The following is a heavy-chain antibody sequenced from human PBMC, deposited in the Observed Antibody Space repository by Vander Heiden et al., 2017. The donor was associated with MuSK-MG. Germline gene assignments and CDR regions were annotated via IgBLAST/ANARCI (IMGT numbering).Heavy chain of an antibody. CDR2: IKHSGST. V-gene: IGHV4-34*01. Sequence: QVQLQQWGAGLLKPSETLSLTCAVYAGSFSGSYWGWIGQPPGKGLKWIGEIKHSGSTNYNPSIKRRVTISVDTSKNQFALKLSSVTAADTAVYDCAREQKAPDYWGQGTLVTVSS. J-gene: IGHJ4*02. CDR3: AREQKAPDY. CDR1: AGSFSGSY.